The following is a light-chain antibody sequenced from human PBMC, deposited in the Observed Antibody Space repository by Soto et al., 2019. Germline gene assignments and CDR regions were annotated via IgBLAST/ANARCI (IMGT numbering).Light chain of an antibody. V-gene: IGLV2-8*01. CDR2: DVS. CDR1: SSDVGGYNY. Sequence: QSVLTQPPSASGSPGQSVTISCTGTSSDVGGYNYDSWYQQHPGKAPKLMIYDVSKPPSGVPDRFSGSKSGNTASLTVSGLQAEDEADYYCSSYAGSNNFVFGTRTKLTVL. J-gene: IGLJ1*01. CDR3: SSYAGSNNFV.